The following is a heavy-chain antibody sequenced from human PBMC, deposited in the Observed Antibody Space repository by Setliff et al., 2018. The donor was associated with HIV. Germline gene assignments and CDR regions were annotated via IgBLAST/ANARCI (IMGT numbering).Heavy chain of an antibody. J-gene: IGHJ4*02. CDR3: ARDVHRTAAGTVDY. CDR2: ISHNAKTI. D-gene: IGHD6-13*01. CDR1: GFTFSSYG. Sequence: PGGSLRLSCAASGFTFSSYGMHWVRQAPGKGLEWLSYISHNAKTIYYADSVKGRFTISRDNAKNSLYLQMNSLRAEDTAVYYCARDVHRTAAGTVDYWGQGTLVTVSS. V-gene: IGHV3-48*04.